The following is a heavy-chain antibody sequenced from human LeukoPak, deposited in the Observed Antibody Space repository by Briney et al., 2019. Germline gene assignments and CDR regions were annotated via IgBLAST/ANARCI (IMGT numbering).Heavy chain of an antibody. V-gene: IGHV3-23*01. CDR1: GFTFSSYA. CDR2: ISGSGGST. Sequence: GSLRLSCAASGFTFSSYAMSWVRQAPGKGLEWVSAISGSGGSTYYADSVKGRFTISRDNSKNTLYLQMNSLRAEDTAVYYCAKDTRITMIVVVIPDAFDIWGQGTMATVSS. J-gene: IGHJ3*02. CDR3: AKDTRITMIVVVIPDAFDI. D-gene: IGHD3-22*01.